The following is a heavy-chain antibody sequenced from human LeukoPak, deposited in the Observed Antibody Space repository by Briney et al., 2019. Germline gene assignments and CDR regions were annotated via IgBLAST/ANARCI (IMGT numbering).Heavy chain of an antibody. Sequence: SETLSLTCTVSGASINTYYWSLFRQPAGKGLEWLGRIHASGSTYYNPSLKSRVSMSMDMSKNQFSLRLQSVTAADTAVFYCARKIGSRIWGKGTTV. J-gene: IGHJ6*03. CDR2: IHASGST. V-gene: IGHV4-4*07. D-gene: IGHD1-1*01. CDR1: GASINTYY. CDR3: ARKIGSRI.